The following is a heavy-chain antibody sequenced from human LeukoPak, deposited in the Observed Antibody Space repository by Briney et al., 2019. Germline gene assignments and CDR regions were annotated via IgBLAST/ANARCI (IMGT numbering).Heavy chain of an antibody. V-gene: IGHV3-23*01. CDR1: GFTFSSYA. J-gene: IGHJ4*02. CDR3: AKDLYYDSSGYLFDY. Sequence: PGASLRLSCAASGFTFSSYAMSWVPQAPGKGLEWVSAISGSGGSTYYADSVRGRFTISRDNSKNTLYLQMNSLRAEDTAVYYCAKDLYYDSSGYLFDYWGQGTLVTVSS. D-gene: IGHD3-22*01. CDR2: ISGSGGST.